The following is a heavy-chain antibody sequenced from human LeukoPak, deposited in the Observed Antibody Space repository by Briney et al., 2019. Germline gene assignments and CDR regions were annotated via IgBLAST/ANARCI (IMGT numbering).Heavy chain of an antibody. CDR3: ARGLNWNYDFDY. J-gene: IGHJ4*02. D-gene: IGHD1-7*01. CDR1: GGSISSGDYY. CDR2: IYYSGST. Sequence: RSSETLSLTCTVSGGSISSGDYYWSWIRQPPGKGLEWIGYIYYSGSTYYNPSLKSRVTISVDASKNQFSLKLSSVTAADTAVYYCARGLNWNYDFDYWGQGTLVTVSS. V-gene: IGHV4-30-4*08.